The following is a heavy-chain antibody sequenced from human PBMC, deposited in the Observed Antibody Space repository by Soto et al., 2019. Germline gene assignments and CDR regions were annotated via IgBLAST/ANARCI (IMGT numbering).Heavy chain of an antibody. Sequence: QVQLQESGPGLVKPSEILSLTCTVSGGSISSYYWSWIRQPPGKGLEWIGYIYYSGSTKYNPSLKSRVTISVDTSKNRFSLRLSSVTAADTAVYYCARVWGGAFDFWGQGTMVTXSS. J-gene: IGHJ3*01. D-gene: IGHD3-10*01. CDR2: IYYSGST. CDR3: ARVWGGAFDF. CDR1: GGSISSYY. V-gene: IGHV4-59*01.